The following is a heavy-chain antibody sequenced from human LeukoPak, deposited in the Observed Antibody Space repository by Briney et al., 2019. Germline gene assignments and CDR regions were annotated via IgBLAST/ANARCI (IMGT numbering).Heavy chain of an antibody. D-gene: IGHD3-10*01. Sequence: XWXRQAPGXGVEWVSYISSSGSTIYYADSVKGRFTISRDNAKNSLYLQMNSLRAEDTAVYYCARGPPYGSGSYQVYYYGMDVWGQGTTVTVS. CDR3: ARGPPYGSGSYQVYYYGMDV. CDR2: ISSSGSTI. V-gene: IGHV3-11*01. J-gene: IGHJ6*02.